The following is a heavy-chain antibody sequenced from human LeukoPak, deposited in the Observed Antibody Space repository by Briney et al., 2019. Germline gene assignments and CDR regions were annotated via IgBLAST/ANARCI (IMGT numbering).Heavy chain of an antibody. CDR1: GGTFSSYG. D-gene: IGHD3-10*01. Sequence: ASVKVSCKASGGTFSSYGISWVRQAPGQGLEWMGGIIPIFGTANYAQKFQGRVTITADESTSTAYMELSSLRSEDTAVYYCARAPYYYGSGRGYYFDYWGQGTLVTVSS. CDR2: IIPIFGTA. J-gene: IGHJ4*02. CDR3: ARAPYYYGSGRGYYFDY. V-gene: IGHV1-69*13.